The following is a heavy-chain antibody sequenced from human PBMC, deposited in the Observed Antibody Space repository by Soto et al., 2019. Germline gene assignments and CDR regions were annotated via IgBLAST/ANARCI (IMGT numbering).Heavy chain of an antibody. Sequence: SETLSLTCSISGGSISSCYWSWIRQPPAKGLERIWYIYYTGTTNYNPSLKSRIPISVDTSTQFSLKLRTVTAADTAVYYCARATYASTPVRGFDIWGQGTMVTVSS. V-gene: IGHV4-59*13. CDR1: GGSISSCY. J-gene: IGHJ3*02. D-gene: IGHD2-2*01. CDR2: IYYTGTT. CDR3: ARATYASTPVRGFDI.